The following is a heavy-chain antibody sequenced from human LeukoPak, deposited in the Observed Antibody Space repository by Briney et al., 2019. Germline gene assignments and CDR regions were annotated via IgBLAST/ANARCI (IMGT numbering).Heavy chain of an antibody. D-gene: IGHD4-23*01. CDR2: IYSGGST. CDR3: ARGDDYGGAWYYFDY. V-gene: IGHV3-53*01. Sequence: GGSLRLSCAASGFTVSSNYMSWVRQAPGKGLEWVSVIYSGGSTYYADSVKGRFTISRDNSKNTLFLQMNSLRAEDTAEYYCARGDDYGGAWYYFDYWGQGTLVTVSS. CDR1: GFTVSSNY. J-gene: IGHJ4*02.